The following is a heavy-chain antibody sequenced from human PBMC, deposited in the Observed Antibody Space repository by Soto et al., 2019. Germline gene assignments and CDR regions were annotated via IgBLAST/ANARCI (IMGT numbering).Heavy chain of an antibody. Sequence: SETLSLTCAVYGGSFSGYYWSWIRQPPGKGLEWIGEINHSGSTNYNPSLKSRVTISVDTSKNQFSLKLSSVTAADTAVYYCARGDSSSWYYYYYGMDVWGQGTTVTVSS. J-gene: IGHJ6*02. CDR3: ARGDSSSWYYYYYGMDV. CDR1: GGSFSGYY. V-gene: IGHV4-34*01. D-gene: IGHD6-13*01. CDR2: INHSGST.